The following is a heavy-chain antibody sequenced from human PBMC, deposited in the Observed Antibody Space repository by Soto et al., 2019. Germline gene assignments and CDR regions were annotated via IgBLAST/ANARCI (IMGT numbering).Heavy chain of an antibody. V-gene: IGHV1-69*13. Sequence: VASVKVSCKSSGGTFSSHSINWVRQAPGQGLEWMGGIIPIFGPANFAKKFHGRVTITADESTTTAYMELSSLTSEDTAVYYCATGSFTSTGGRIGYHYNAMDVWGQGTTVTVSS. CDR2: IIPIFGPA. D-gene: IGHD1-1*01. CDR1: GGTFSSHS. CDR3: ATGSFTSTGGRIGYHYNAMDV. J-gene: IGHJ6*02.